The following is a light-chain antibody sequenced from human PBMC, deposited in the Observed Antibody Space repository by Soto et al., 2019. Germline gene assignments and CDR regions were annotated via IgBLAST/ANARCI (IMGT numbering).Light chain of an antibody. Sequence: DVVMTQTPLSLPVTLGHSAAISFEPRQRLIYKDGNTYLNWFHQRPGQSPRRLIYKVSNRDSGVPDRFSGSGSGTDFTLEISEVEAEDVGVYYCLQTLQTPHTFGQGTKVDIK. CDR2: KVS. V-gene: IGKV2-30*01. J-gene: IGKJ1*01. CDR3: LQTLQTPHT. CDR1: QRLIYKDGNTY.